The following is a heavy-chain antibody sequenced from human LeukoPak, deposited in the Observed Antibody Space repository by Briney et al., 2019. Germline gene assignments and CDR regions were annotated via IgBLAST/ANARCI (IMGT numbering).Heavy chain of an antibody. CDR1: GFIFSNAW. Sequence: PGGSLRLSCAASGFIFSNAWMSWVRQAPGKGLEWVGRVYSKADSGTTDYAATVKGRFTISRDDSKHMFYLQMNSLKTEDTAVYYCTIGKWVDYWGQGTLVTVSS. V-gene: IGHV3-15*01. D-gene: IGHD2-8*01. CDR3: TIGKWVDY. J-gene: IGHJ4*02. CDR2: VYSKADSGTT.